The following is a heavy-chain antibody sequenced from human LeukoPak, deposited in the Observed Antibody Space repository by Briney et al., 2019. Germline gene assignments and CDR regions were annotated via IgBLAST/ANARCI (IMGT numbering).Heavy chain of an antibody. CDR2: ISSSSSYI. J-gene: IGHJ4*02. V-gene: IGHV3-21*01. CDR1: GFTFSSSS. D-gene: IGHD2-21*01. CDR3: ARTQVNYFDY. Sequence: GGSLRLSCAASGFTFSSSSMNWVRQAPGKGLEWASSISSSSSYIYYADSVKGRFTISRDNAKNSLYLQMNSLRAEDTAVYYCARTQVNYFDYWGQGTLVTVSS.